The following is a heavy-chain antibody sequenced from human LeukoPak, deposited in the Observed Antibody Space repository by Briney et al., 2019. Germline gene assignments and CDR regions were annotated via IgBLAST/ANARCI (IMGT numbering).Heavy chain of an antibody. Sequence: GASVKVSCKASGYTFTSYGISWVRQAPGQGLEWMGWISAYNGNTNYAQKLQGRVTMTEDTSTDTAYMELSSLRSEDTAVYYCATSEGPNWNRRPGNYFDYWGQGTLVTVSS. J-gene: IGHJ4*02. V-gene: IGHV1-18*01. CDR3: ATSEGPNWNRRPGNYFDY. D-gene: IGHD1-1*01. CDR2: ISAYNGNT. CDR1: GYTFTSYG.